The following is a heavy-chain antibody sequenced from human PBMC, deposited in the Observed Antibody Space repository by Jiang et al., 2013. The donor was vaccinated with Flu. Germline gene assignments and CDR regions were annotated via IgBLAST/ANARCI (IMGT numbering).Heavy chain of an antibody. V-gene: IGHV1-18*01. Sequence: GAEVKKPGASVKVSCKASGYTFSSYGINWVRQAPGQGLEWMGWISPYNGYTNYAQKLQGRVTLLTDASTSTAYMELRSLRSDDTAVYYCARVSGGAPVYYFDYWGQGALVTVSS. CDR3: ARVSGGAPVYYFDY. J-gene: IGHJ4*02. D-gene: IGHD2-8*02. CDR1: GYTFSSYG. CDR2: ISPYNGYT.